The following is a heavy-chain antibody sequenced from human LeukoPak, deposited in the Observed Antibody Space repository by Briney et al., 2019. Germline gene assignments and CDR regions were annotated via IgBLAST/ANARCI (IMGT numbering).Heavy chain of an antibody. CDR2: IYYSGST. V-gene: IGHV4-31*03. CDR3: ARASPLRFLEWLDFDY. CDR1: GGSISSGGYY. J-gene: IGHJ4*02. D-gene: IGHD3-3*01. Sequence: PSETLSLTCTVSGGSISSGGYYWSWIRQHPGKGLEWIGYIYYSGSTYYNPSLKSRVTISVDTSKNQFSLKLSSVTAADTAVYYCARASPLRFLEWLDFDYWGQGTLVTVSS.